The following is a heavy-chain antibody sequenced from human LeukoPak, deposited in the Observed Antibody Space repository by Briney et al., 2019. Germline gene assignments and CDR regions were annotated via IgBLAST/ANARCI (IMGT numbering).Heavy chain of an antibody. Sequence: PSETLSLTCTASGGSISSGGYYWSWIRQHPGKGLEWIGYIYYSGSTYYNPSLKSRVTISVDTSKNQFSLKLSSVTAADTAVYYCARIYDSSGYSLFHFDYWGQGTLVTVSS. V-gene: IGHV4-31*03. CDR2: IYYSGST. J-gene: IGHJ4*02. CDR3: ARIYDSSGYSLFHFDY. D-gene: IGHD3-22*01. CDR1: GGSISSGGYY.